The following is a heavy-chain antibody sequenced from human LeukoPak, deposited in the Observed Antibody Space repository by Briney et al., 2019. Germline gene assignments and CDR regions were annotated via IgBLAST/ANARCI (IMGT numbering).Heavy chain of an antibody. CDR2: INSNGGST. V-gene: IGHV3-64*01. Sequence: GGSLRLSCAASGFTFSSYAMHWVRQAPGKGLEYVSAINSNGGSTYYANSVKVRFTISRDNSKNTLYLQMGSLRAEDMAVYYCARRYCSSTSCYQFDYWGQGTLVTVSS. D-gene: IGHD2-2*01. CDR3: ARRYCSSTSCYQFDY. J-gene: IGHJ4*02. CDR1: GFTFSSYA.